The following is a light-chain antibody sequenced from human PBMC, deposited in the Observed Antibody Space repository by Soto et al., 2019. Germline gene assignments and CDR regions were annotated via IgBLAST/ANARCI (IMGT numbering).Light chain of an antibody. Sequence: EIVLTQSPATLSLSPVERATLSCRASQSVSSYLAWYQQKPGQAPRLLIYGASSRATGIPDRFSGSGSGTDFTLTISRLEPEDFAVYYCQQYGSSPITFGQGTRLEI. V-gene: IGKV3-20*01. CDR1: QSVSSY. J-gene: IGKJ5*01. CDR2: GAS. CDR3: QQYGSSPIT.